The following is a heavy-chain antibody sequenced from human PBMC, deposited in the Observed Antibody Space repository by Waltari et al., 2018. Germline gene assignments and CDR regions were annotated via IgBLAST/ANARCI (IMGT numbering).Heavy chain of an antibody. J-gene: IGHJ4*02. V-gene: IGHV3-15*01. CDR1: GFTFSNAW. CDR2: SKSKTDGGTT. Sequence: EVQLVESGGGLVKPGGSLRLSCAASGFTFSNAWMSWVRQAPGKGLEWVGRSKSKTDGGTTDYAAPVKGRFTISRDDSKNTLYLQMNSLKTEDTAVYYCTTVGRIAARYNSSWPPELDYWGQGTLVTVSS. CDR3: TTVGRIAARYNSSWPPELDY. D-gene: IGHD6-13*01.